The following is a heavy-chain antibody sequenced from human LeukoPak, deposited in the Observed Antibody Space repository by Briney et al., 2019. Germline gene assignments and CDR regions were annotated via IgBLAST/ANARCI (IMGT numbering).Heavy chain of an antibody. J-gene: IGHJ6*03. Sequence: PSETLSLTCTVTGESINPYYWNWIRQPAGKGLEWIGHIYKSGSTNYSPSLKSRVTMSLDTSKNQFSLKLRSVTAADTAVYFCARSFLDYMDVWGKGTTVTVSS. D-gene: IGHD2/OR15-2a*01. CDR2: IYKSGST. V-gene: IGHV4-4*07. CDR3: ARSFLDYMDV. CDR1: GESINPYY.